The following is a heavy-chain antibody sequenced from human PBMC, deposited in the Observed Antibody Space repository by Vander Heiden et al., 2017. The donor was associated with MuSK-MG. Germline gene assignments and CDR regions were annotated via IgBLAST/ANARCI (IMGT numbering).Heavy chain of an antibody. CDR1: GFTFSSDA. D-gene: IGHD3-3*01. CDR2: ITGDGSRT. CDR3: ARVTVTTIGVADF. V-gene: IGHV3-23*01. J-gene: IGHJ4*02. Sequence: MQVLESGGGLVQPGGSLRLSCTASGFTFSSDAMTWFRQAPGKGLEWVAGITGDGSRTFYAESVKGRFTISSDKSENSLHLQLNNVRDDDTAVYYCARVTVTTIGVADFWGQGILVTVSS.